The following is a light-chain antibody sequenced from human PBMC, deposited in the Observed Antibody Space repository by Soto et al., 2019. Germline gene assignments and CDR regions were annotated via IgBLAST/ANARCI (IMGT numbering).Light chain of an antibody. J-gene: IGLJ2*01. Sequence: QSVLTQPASVSGSPGQSITISCTGASGDVDAAHYVAWYQQHPNKAPKVLISEVTKRPSGVPDRFSGSKSGNTASLTVSGLQADDEADYYCGSKAGSNKHVVFGGGTKLTVL. CDR2: EVT. CDR1: SGDVDAAHY. CDR3: GSKAGSNKHVV. V-gene: IGLV2-8*01.